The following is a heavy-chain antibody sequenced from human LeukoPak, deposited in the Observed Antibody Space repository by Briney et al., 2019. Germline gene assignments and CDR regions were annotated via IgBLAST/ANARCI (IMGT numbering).Heavy chain of an antibody. V-gene: IGHV3-30*18. CDR3: AKDLRGSGGQDY. CDR1: GFTFSSYS. J-gene: IGHJ4*02. D-gene: IGHD2-15*01. CDR2: ISYDGSNK. Sequence: PGGSLRLSCAASGFTFSSYSMNWVRQAPGKGLEWVAVISYDGSNKYYADSVKARFTISRDNSKNTLYLQMNSLRAEDTAVYYCAKDLRGSGGQDYWGQGTLVTVSS.